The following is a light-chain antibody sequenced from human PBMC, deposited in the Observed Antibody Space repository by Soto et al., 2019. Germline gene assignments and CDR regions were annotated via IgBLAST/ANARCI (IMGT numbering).Light chain of an antibody. J-gene: IGKJ2*01. V-gene: IGKV1-5*03. CDR3: QQYNDYQYT. Sequence: DIQMTQSPSTLSASVGDRVTITCRASQSITTWLAWYQQKPGKAPKLLIYKATNLQSGVPSRFSGSGSGTEFSLTISSLQPEDSAIYYCQQYNDYQYTFGQGTKLEIK. CDR2: KAT. CDR1: QSITTW.